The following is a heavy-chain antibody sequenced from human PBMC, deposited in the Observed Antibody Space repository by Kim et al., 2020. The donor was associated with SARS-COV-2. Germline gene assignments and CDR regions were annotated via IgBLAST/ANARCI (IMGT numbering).Heavy chain of an antibody. V-gene: IGHV3-23*01. CDR2: ISGSGGST. D-gene: IGHD3-10*01. CDR1: GFTFSSYA. J-gene: IGHJ6*02. Sequence: GGSLRLSCAASGFTFSSYAMSWVRQAPGKGLEWVSAISGSGGSTYYADSVKGRFTISRDNSKNTLYLQMNSLRAEDTAVYYCANGWLLWFGGRGVGMDVWGQGTTVTVSS. CDR3: ANGWLLWFGGRGVGMDV.